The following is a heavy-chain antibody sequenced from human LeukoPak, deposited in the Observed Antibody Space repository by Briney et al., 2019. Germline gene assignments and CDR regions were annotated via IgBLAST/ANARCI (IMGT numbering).Heavy chain of an antibody. CDR2: NYYSGST. CDR1: GGSISSYY. J-gene: IGHJ4*02. Sequence: SETLSLTCTVSGGSISSYYWSWIRQPPGKGLEWIGYNYYSGSTNYNPSLKSRVTISVDTSKNQFSLKLSSVTAADTAVYYCARADSSSWYGIGGLDYWGQGTLVTVSS. D-gene: IGHD6-13*01. V-gene: IGHV4-59*01. CDR3: ARADSSSWYGIGGLDY.